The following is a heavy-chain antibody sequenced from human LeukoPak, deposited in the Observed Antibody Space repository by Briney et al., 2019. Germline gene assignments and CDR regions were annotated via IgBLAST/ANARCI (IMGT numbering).Heavy chain of an antibody. CDR3: ARGPPESSNSYY. D-gene: IGHD6-13*01. J-gene: IGHJ4*02. CDR1: RYTFTSYV. Sequence: ASVKVSCRASRYTFTSYVINWVRQATGQGVEGMGWMNPNSANTGYAQKFQGRVTMTSTTSISTAYMELSSLRSEDTAVYYCARGPPESSNSYYWGEGTLVTVSS. V-gene: IGHV1-8*01. CDR2: MNPNSANT.